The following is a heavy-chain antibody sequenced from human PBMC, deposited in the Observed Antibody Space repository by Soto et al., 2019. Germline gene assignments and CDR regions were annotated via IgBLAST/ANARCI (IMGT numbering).Heavy chain of an antibody. D-gene: IGHD1-1*01. J-gene: IGHJ6*03. CDR1: GYTLTELS. CDR2: FDPEDGET. CDR3: ATGLSREREYKDYYYYYYMDV. Sequence: ASVKVSCKVSGYTLTELSMHWVRQAPGKGLEWMGGFDPEDGETIYAQKFQGRVTMTEDTSTDTAYMELSSLRSEDTAVYYCATGLSREREYKDYYYYYYMDVWGKGTTVTVS. V-gene: IGHV1-24*01.